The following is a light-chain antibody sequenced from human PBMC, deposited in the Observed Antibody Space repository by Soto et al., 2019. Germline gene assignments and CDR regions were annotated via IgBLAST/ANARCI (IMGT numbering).Light chain of an antibody. V-gene: IGKV1-27*01. Sequence: DIQMTQSPSSLSASVGDRVTITCRASQGISNYLAWYQQKPGKVPKLLIYAASTLQSGLPSRFSGSGSGTEFALTISSLQPEDVATYYCQKYNSAPRTFGQWTKVEIK. CDR1: QGISNY. CDR2: AAS. J-gene: IGKJ1*01. CDR3: QKYNSAPRT.